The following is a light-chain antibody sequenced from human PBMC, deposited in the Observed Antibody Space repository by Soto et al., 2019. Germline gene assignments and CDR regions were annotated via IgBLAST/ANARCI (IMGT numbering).Light chain of an antibody. Sequence: ETVMTQSPAPLSVSPGEGATLSCRASQSVSSNLVWYQHRPGQAPRLLIYGASTRATDIPARFSGSGSGTEFTLTISSLQSDDDAVYYCQQYNNLPRTLGGGTKVDIK. CDR3: QQYNNLPRT. CDR2: GAS. V-gene: IGKV3-15*01. CDR1: QSVSSN. J-gene: IGKJ4*01.